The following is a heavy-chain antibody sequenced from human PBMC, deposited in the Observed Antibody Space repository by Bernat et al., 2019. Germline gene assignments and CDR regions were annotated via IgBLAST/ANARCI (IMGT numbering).Heavy chain of an antibody. CDR2: INPSGGSA. CDR1: GYTFTNYF. D-gene: IGHD6-13*01. J-gene: IGHJ4*02. Sequence: QVQLVQSGAEVKKPGASVKVSCKASGYTFTNYFMHWVRQAPGQGLEWMGIINPSGGSASYTQKFQGRVTMTRDTSTSTVYMELSSLRSEDTALYYCARCIAQLGPGRPNDHWGQGTLVTVSS. V-gene: IGHV1-46*01. CDR3: ARCIAQLGPGRPNDH.